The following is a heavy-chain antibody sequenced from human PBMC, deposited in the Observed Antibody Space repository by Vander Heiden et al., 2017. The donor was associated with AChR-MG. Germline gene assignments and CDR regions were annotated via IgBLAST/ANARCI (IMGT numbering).Heavy chain of an antibody. CDR1: GFTFNNYW. D-gene: IGHD3-10*01. V-gene: IGHV3-7*01. CDR2: IHQDGSQK. J-gene: IGHJ3*01. Sequence: EVQLVESGGGLVQPGGSLSLSCAASGFTFNNYWMTWVRQAPGKGLEWVANIHQDGSQKYYVDSVKGRFTISRDNAKNSLYLQMNSLRAEDTAVYYCARDRWFGFFDVWGQGTMVTVSS. CDR3: ARDRWFGFFDV.